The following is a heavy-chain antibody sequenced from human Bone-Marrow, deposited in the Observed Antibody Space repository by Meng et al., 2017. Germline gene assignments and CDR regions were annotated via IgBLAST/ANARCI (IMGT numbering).Heavy chain of an antibody. V-gene: IGHV1-8*03. CDR2: MNPNSGNT. J-gene: IGHJ4*02. D-gene: IGHD3-22*01. CDR3: TRVPRKAYYASRGYDSDY. CDR1: GYTFTSYD. Sequence: ASVKVSCKASGYTFTSYDINWVRQATGQGLEWMGWMNPNSGNTGYAQKFQGRVTITRNTSISTAYMELSSLRSEDTAVYCCTRVPRKAYYASRGYDSDYWGQGTLVTVSS.